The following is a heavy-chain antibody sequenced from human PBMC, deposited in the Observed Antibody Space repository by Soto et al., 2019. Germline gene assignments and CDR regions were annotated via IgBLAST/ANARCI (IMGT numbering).Heavy chain of an antibody. CDR3: ARDRVRRGSTFEF. D-gene: IGHD1-26*01. CDR2: IYFSGST. V-gene: IGHV4-61*01. Sequence: SETLSLTCNVSGASVSSGSHYWSWIRQPPGKGLEWIGHIYFSGSTKYNPTLKSRVTISVDMSKNQFSLRVISVSAADTAVYYCARDRVRRGSTFEFWGQGTLVTVSS. CDR1: GASVSSGSHY. J-gene: IGHJ4*02.